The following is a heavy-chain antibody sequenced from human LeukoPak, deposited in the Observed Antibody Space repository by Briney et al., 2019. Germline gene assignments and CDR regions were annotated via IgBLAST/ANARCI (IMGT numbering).Heavy chain of an antibody. V-gene: IGHV3-48*04. CDR1: GFTFSSYS. J-gene: IGHJ4*02. CDR2: ISSGSSTI. D-gene: IGHD2-15*01. CDR3: ARGGGVVASPY. Sequence: PGGFLRLSCAASGFTFSSYSMNWVRQAPGKGLEWVSYISSGSSTIYYADSVKGRFTISRDNAKNSLYLQMNSLRAEDTAVYYCARGGGVVASPYWGQGTLVTVSS.